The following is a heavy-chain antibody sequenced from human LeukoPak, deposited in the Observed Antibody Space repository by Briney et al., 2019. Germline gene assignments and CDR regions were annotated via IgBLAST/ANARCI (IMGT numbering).Heavy chain of an antibody. Sequence: PSETLSLTCTVSGDSISSSSYYWGWIRQPPGKGLEWIGNIYYSGSTYYNPSLRSRLTISLDTSKNQFSLTLSSVTAADTAVYYCARLQYYYDSNGYYSFYYFDYWGQETVVTVSS. V-gene: IGHV4-39*01. D-gene: IGHD3-22*01. CDR1: GDSISSSSYY. J-gene: IGHJ4*02. CDR3: ARLQYYYDSNGYYSFYYFDY. CDR2: IYYSGST.